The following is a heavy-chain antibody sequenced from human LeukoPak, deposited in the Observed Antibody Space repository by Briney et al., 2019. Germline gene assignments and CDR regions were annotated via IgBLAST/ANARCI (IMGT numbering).Heavy chain of an antibody. CDR2: ISGGSENT. D-gene: IGHD5-12*01. CDR1: GFTFSRHA. V-gene: IGHV3-23*01. Sequence: PGGSLRLSCEASGFTFSRHAMNWVRQAPEKGLESVSGISGGSENTFYADSVKGRFTISRDNSRNTLYLQMYGLRADDTALYFCAKGPYSGYSTYFDPWGQGTRVTVSS. J-gene: IGHJ5*02. CDR3: AKGPYSGYSTYFDP.